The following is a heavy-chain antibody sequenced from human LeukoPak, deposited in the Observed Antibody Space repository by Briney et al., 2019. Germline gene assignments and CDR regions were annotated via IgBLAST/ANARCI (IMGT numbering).Heavy chain of an antibody. CDR3: ARGLSSSWFNWFDP. Sequence: QSSETLSLTCTVSGGSISSGSYYWSWIRQPAGKGLEWIGRIYTSGSTNYNPSLKSRVTISVDTSKNQFSLKLSSVAAADTAVYYCARGLSSSWFNWFDPWGQGTLVTVSS. V-gene: IGHV4-61*02. CDR2: IYTSGST. CDR1: GGSISSGSYY. D-gene: IGHD6-13*01. J-gene: IGHJ5*02.